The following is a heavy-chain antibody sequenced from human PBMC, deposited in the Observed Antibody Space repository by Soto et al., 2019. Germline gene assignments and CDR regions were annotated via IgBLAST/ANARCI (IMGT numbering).Heavy chain of an antibody. CDR2: IYYSGST. CDR1: GGSISSYY. Sequence: PSETLSLTCTVSGGSISSYYGSWIRQPPGKGLEWIGYIYYSGSTNYNPSLKSRVTISVDTSKNQFSLKLSSVTAADTTVYYCARYQLLYNGYYYGMDVWGQGTTVTVSS. CDR3: ARYQLLYNGYYYGMDV. D-gene: IGHD2-2*02. J-gene: IGHJ6*02. V-gene: IGHV4-59*01.